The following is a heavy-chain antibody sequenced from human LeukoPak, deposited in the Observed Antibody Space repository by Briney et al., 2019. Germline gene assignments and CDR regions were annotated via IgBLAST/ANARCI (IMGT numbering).Heavy chain of an antibody. CDR2: INPGGSSI. CDR3: ARSNQADDY. CDR1: GFTFSSYW. V-gene: IGHV3-74*01. J-gene: IGHJ4*02. Sequence: GGSLRLSCAASGFTFSSYWMHWVRQVPGKGLVWVARINPGGSSITYADSVKGRFTISRDNAKNTLYLQMDSLRAEDTGVYYCARSNQADDYWGQGTLVTVS. D-gene: IGHD1-14*01.